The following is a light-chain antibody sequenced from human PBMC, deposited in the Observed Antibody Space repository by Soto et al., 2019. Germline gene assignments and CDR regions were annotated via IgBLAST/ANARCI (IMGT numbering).Light chain of an antibody. CDR2: GSS. CDR1: ENVSNNY. CDR3: QHYGSSPPYT. V-gene: IGKV3-20*01. Sequence: EVVLTQSPGTLSLSPEERATLSCRASENVSNNYLAWYQQKPGQAPRLLIFGSSDRAAGIPDRFSGSGSGTDFTLTISRLEPEDFAVYYCQHYGSSPPYTFGQGTKLEIK. J-gene: IGKJ2*01.